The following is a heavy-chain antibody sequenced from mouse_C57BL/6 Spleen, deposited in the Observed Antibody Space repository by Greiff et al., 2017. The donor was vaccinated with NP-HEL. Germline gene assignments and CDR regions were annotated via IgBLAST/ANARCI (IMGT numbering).Heavy chain of an antibody. CDR2: IHPNSGGT. V-gene: IGHV1-64*01. J-gene: IGHJ4*01. D-gene: IGHD2-4*01. CDR1: GYTFTSYW. Sequence: QVHLQQPGADLVKPGASVKLSCKASGYTFTSYWLHWVKQRPGQGLEWIGMIHPNSGGTKYNEKFKSKATLTVDKSSSTAYMQLSSLTSEDSAVYYCARYTRSTTYYAVGYWGQGTSVTVAS. CDR3: ARYTRSTTYYAVGY.